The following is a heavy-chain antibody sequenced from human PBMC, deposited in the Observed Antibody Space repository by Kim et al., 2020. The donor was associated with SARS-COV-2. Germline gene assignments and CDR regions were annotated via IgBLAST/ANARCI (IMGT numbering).Heavy chain of an antibody. D-gene: IGHD3-16*01. V-gene: IGHV3-33*01. CDR1: GPGFSGHG. Sequence: GGSLRLSCAASGPGFSGHGMNWVRQAPGKGLEWVAMIWFDGSQQHYADSVKGRFTVSRDNSKNTAYLQMNSLRDEDTAVYYCARYYADWRTFDIWGQGTKVTVSS. CDR3: ARYYADWRTFDI. CDR2: IWFDGSQQ. J-gene: IGHJ3*02.